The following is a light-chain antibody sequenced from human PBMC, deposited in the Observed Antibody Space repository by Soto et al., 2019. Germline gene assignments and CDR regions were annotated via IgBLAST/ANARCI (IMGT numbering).Light chain of an antibody. Sequence: QSALTQPASVSGSPGRSVTISCTGTSSDVGDFNYVSWYQHLPGRAPKLIIYDVTNRPSGISYRSSASKSGRTASLTISALQASDEAYYYCSSSSRSTTHVVFGGGTKLTVL. CDR1: SSDVGDFNY. V-gene: IGLV2-14*03. J-gene: IGLJ2*01. CDR3: SSSSRSTTHVV. CDR2: DVT.